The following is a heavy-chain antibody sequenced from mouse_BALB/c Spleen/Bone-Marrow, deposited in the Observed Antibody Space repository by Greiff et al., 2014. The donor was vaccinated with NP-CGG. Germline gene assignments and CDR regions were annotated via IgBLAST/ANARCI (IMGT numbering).Heavy chain of an antibody. CDR1: GYTFSSYW. CDR2: ILPGSVTT. J-gene: IGHJ2*01. V-gene: IGHV1-9*01. CDR3: ARDHFDH. Sequence: QVQLQQSGAELMKPGASVKISCKATGYTFSSYWTEWIKQRPGHGLEWIGEILPGSVTTNYNGRFKGKATFTADTSSNTAYMQLSSLTSEDSAVYYCARDHFDHWGPGTTLTVSS.